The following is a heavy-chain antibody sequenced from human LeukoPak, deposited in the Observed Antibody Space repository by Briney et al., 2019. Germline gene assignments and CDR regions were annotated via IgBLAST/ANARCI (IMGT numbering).Heavy chain of an antibody. Sequence: GASVKVSCKASGYTFTSYDINWVRRATGQGLEWMGWMNPNSGNTGYAQNFQGRVTMTRNTSISTAYMELSSLRSDDTAVYYCARDRDSSGYYYYYGMDVWGQGTTVTVSS. CDR3: ARDRDSSGYYYYYGMDV. V-gene: IGHV1-8*01. D-gene: IGHD3-22*01. J-gene: IGHJ6*02. CDR2: MNPNSGNT. CDR1: GYTFTSYD.